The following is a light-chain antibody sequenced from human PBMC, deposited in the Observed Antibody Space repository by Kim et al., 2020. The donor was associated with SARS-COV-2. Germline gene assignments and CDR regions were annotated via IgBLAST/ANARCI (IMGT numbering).Light chain of an antibody. J-gene: IGKJ5*01. V-gene: IGKV3-11*01. CDR3: QQRSNWPIT. CDR1: QNIGIY. Sequence: LSTGERATLSCRASQNIGIYLAWYQQKPGQAPRLLIYHASNRATGIPARFSGSGSGTDFTLTISSLEPEDFAVYYCQQRSNWPITFGQGTRLEIK. CDR2: HAS.